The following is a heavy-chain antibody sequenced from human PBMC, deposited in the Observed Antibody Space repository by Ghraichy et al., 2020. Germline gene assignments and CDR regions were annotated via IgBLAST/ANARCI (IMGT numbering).Heavy chain of an antibody. CDR3: ASPPFRRLRYFGGGPDHGGAFDI. V-gene: IGHV4-39*01. Sequence: SETLSLTCTVSGGSISSSSYYWGWIRQPPGKGLEWIGSIYYSGSTYYNPSLKSRVTISVDTSKNQFSLKLSSVTAADTAGYYCASPPFRRLRYFGGGPDHGGAFDIWGQGTMVTVSS. J-gene: IGHJ3*02. D-gene: IGHD3-9*01. CDR1: GGSISSSSYY. CDR2: IYYSGST.